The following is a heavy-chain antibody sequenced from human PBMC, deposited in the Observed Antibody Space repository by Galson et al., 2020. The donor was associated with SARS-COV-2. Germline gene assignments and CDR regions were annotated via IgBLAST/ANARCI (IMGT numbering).Heavy chain of an antibody. CDR3: ARLGPHSGSYYNPNDY. D-gene: IGHD1-26*01. CDR2: ISYDGSNK. CDR1: GFTFSSYA. Sequence: GGSLRLSCAASGFTFSSYAMHWVRQAPGKGLEWVAVISYDGSNKYYADSVKGRFTISRDNSKNTLYLQMNSLRAEDTAVYYCARLGPHSGSYYNPNDYWGQGTLVTVSS. V-gene: IGHV3-30-3*01. J-gene: IGHJ4*02.